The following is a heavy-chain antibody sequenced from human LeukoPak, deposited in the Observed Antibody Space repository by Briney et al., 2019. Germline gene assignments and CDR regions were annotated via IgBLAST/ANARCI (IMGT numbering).Heavy chain of an antibody. CDR1: GFTFNTYS. D-gene: IGHD3-10*02. Sequence: GGSLRLSCEASGFTFNTYSMNWARQAPGKGLEWVSSIDSSGGYMFYADSVKGRFIISRDNAKNSLYLQMNSLRAEDTAVYYCAELGITMIGGVWGKGTTVTISS. CDR2: IDSSGGYM. V-gene: IGHV3-21*01. CDR3: AELGITMIGGV. J-gene: IGHJ6*04.